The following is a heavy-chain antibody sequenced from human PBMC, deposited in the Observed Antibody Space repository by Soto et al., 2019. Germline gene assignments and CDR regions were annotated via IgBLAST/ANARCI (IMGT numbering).Heavy chain of an antibody. J-gene: IGHJ6*03. V-gene: IGHV3-33*01. CDR2: IWYDGSNK. Sequence: GGSLRLSCAASGFTFSSYGMHWVRQGPGKGLEWVAVIWYDGSNKYYADSVKGRFTISRDNSKNTLYLQMNSLRAEDTAVYYCARDGIRDYYYYMYVWGKGTTVTVFS. D-gene: IGHD1-1*01. CDR3: ARDGIRDYYYYMYV. CDR1: GFTFSSYG.